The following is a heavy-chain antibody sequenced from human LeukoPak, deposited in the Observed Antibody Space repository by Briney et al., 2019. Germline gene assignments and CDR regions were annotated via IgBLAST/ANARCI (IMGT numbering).Heavy chain of an antibody. CDR2: ISGSGGST. Sequence: GGSLRLSCAASGFTFSSYAMSWVRQAPGKGLEWVSAISGSGGSTYYADSVKGRFTISRDNSKNTLYLQMNSLRAEDTAVYYCARGRDSLYYYYMDVWGKGTTVTVSS. V-gene: IGHV3-23*01. CDR3: ARGRDSLYYYYMDV. CDR1: GFTFSSYA. J-gene: IGHJ6*03. D-gene: IGHD5-18*01.